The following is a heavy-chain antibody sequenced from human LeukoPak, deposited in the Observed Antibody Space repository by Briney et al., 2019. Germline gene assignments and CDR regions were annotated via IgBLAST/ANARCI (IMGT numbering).Heavy chain of an antibody. D-gene: IGHD6-13*01. CDR1: GGSISSSNW. V-gene: IGHV4-4*02. Sequence: SETLSLTCAVSGGSISSSNWWSWVRQPPGKGLEWIGEIYHSGSTNYNLSLKSRVTISVDKSKSQFSLKLTSVTAADTAVYFCARTTGYSSTWELDSWGQGILVTVTS. J-gene: IGHJ4*02. CDR3: ARTTGYSSTWELDS. CDR2: IYHSGST.